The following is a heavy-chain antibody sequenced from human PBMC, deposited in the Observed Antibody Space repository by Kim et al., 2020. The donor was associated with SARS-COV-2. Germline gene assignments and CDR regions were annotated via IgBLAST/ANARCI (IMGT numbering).Heavy chain of an antibody. Sequence: SETLSLTCTVSGGSISSGGYYWNWIRQHPGKGLEWIGYIYYSGSTYYNPSLKSRVTISVDTSKNQFSLKLSSVTAADTAVYYCARAPIVVGITHFDYWGQGTLVTVSS. J-gene: IGHJ4*02. CDR1: GGSISSGGYY. D-gene: IGHD3-22*01. CDR3: ARAPIVVGITHFDY. V-gene: IGHV4-31*03. CDR2: IYYSGST.